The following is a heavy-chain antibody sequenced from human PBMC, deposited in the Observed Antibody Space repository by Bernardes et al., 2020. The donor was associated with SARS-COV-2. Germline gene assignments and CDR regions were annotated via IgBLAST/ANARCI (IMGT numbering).Heavy chain of an antibody. Sequence: GGSLRLSCAASGFTFSSFWMNWVRQGPGKGPVWVSLMSPDGSSTVYADSVRGRFTISRDNAKNTLYLQMNRLTAEDTAVYYCARIYSTSSFDFDYWGQGTLVTVSS. V-gene: IGHV3-74*01. J-gene: IGHJ4*02. CDR1: GFTFSSFW. D-gene: IGHD6-6*01. CDR3: ARIYSTSSFDFDY. CDR2: MSPDGSST.